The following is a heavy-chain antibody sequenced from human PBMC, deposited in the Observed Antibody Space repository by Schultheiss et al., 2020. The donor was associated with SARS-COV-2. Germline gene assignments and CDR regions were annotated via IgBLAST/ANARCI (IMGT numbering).Heavy chain of an antibody. Sequence: GGSLRLSCAAAGFTVSSSYMSWVHQAPGKGLEWVSTIYADGSTHYADSVKGRFTISRDNSRNTLYLQMNSLRAEDTAVYYCATAGYPGVPLAVNFDYWGQITLVTVAS. D-gene: IGHD2-8*01. J-gene: IGHJ4*02. CDR1: GFTVSSSY. V-gene: IGHV3-53*01. CDR3: ATAGYPGVPLAVNFDY. CDR2: IYADGST.